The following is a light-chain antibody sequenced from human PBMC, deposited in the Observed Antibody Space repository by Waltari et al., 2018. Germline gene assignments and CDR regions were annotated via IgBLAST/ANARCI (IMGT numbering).Light chain of an antibody. CDR1: SGHSTYI. J-gene: IGLJ3*02. V-gene: IGLV4-60*03. Sequence: QPVLTQSSSTSASLGSSVKLTCTLDSGHSTYIIAWHQQQAGKAPRYLMKLEDSGNYNRGSGVPDRCSGSSSGADRYLAIFNLQSEDEADYYCETWDSNTRVFGGGTKLTVL. CDR2: LEDSGNY. CDR3: ETWDSNTRV.